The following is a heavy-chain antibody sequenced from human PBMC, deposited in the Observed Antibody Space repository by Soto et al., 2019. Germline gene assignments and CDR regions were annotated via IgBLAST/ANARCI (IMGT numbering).Heavy chain of an antibody. J-gene: IGHJ4*02. CDR1: GFTFSSYA. Sequence: GGSLRLSCAASGFTFSSYAMSWVRQAPGKGLEWVSAISGSGGSTYYADSVKGRFTISNSKNTLYLQMNSLRAEDTAVYYCAKDSTIFGVAYFDYWRQRTLVTVSS. CDR2: ISGSGGST. D-gene: IGHD3-3*01. CDR3: AKDSTIFGVAYFDY. V-gene: IGHV3-23*01.